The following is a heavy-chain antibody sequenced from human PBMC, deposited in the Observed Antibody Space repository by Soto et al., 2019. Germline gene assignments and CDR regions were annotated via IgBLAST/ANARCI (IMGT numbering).Heavy chain of an antibody. V-gene: IGHV3-33*01. CDR3: ARGYYDSSGLDAFDI. Sequence: GGFLRLSCAASGFTFSSYGRHWVRQAPGKGLEWVAVIWYDGSNKYYADSVKGRFTISRDNSKNTLYLQMNSLRAEDTAVYYCARGYYDSSGLDAFDIWGQGTMVTVSS. J-gene: IGHJ3*02. CDR1: GFTFSSYG. CDR2: IWYDGSNK. D-gene: IGHD3-22*01.